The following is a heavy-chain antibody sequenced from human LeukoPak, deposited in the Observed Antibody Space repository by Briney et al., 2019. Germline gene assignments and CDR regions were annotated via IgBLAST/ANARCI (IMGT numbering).Heavy chain of an antibody. CDR3: ARRTYYDTLTGYNYWYFDL. V-gene: IGHV4-59*01. D-gene: IGHD3-9*01. Sequence: SETLSLTCTVSGVSISDYYWSWVRQPPGKGLEWIGYIYYTGSTDYNPSLKSRVSMSLDTSKNQFSLNLRSVTATDTAVYYCARRTYYDTLTGYNYWYFDLWGRGTLVTVSS. CDR1: GVSISDYY. CDR2: IYYTGST. J-gene: IGHJ2*01.